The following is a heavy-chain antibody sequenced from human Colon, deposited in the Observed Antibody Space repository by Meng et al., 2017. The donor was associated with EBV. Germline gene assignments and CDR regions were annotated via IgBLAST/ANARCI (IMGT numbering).Heavy chain of an antibody. Sequence: QPHVEEPGPGLVRPSETLSLTCSVSGDSISGSGDYWGWVRQPPGKGLEWIGNIYYTGSTYYNPSLKSRVTISVDTSKNQFSLKVTSMTAADTAVYYCARDGPLLWGPGTLVTVSS. J-gene: IGHJ4*02. CDR3: ARDGPLL. V-gene: IGHV4-39*07. CDR2: IYYTGST. CDR1: GDSISGSGDY.